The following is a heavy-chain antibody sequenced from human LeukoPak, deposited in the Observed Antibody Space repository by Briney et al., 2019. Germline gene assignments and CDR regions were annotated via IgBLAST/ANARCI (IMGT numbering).Heavy chain of an antibody. J-gene: IGHJ4*02. D-gene: IGHD1-26*01. CDR2: ISWNSGSI. V-gene: IGHV3-9*01. CDR1: GFTFDDYA. CDR3: AKDAVVGATTFFDY. Sequence: SLRLSCEASGFTFDDYAIHWVRQGPGKGLEWVSGISWNSGSIGYAESVKGRFTISRDNAKNSLYLQMNSLRAEDTALYYCAKDAVVGATTFFDYWGQGTLVTVSS.